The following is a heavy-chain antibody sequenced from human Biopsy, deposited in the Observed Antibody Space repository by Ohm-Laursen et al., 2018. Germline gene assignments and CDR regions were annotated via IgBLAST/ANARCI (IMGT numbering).Heavy chain of an antibody. Sequence: SLRLSCTASGFPVSDYYMSWIRQAPGRGLEWVSDINSSGSTKYHAESVKGRFTISRDNAMNSVYLQMNSLRGEDTAVYYCARAVGTAAAPIDYWGQGTLVTVSS. J-gene: IGHJ4*02. D-gene: IGHD1-7*01. CDR2: INSSGSTK. V-gene: IGHV3-11*01. CDR1: GFPVSDYY. CDR3: ARAVGTAAAPIDY.